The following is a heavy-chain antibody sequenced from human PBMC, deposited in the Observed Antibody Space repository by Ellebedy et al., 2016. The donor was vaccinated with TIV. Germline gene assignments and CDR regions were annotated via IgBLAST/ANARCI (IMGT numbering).Heavy chain of an antibody. V-gene: IGHV3-33*01. J-gene: IGHJ4*02. CDR2: IWFDGSNQ. CDR3: ARDKANRYLDH. D-gene: IGHD1-14*01. CDR1: GILFSSSG. Sequence: GESLKISCAASGILFSSSGMHWVRQAPGKGLEWVAMIWFDGSNQYYADSVKGRSTISRDNSQNTVDLHMSSLRSEDTAVYYCARDKANRYLDHWGQGTLVTVSS.